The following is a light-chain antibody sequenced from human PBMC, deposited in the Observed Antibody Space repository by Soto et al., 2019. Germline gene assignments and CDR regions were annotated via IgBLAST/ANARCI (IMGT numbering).Light chain of an antibody. CDR2: GAS. Sequence: EIVMTQSPATLSLSPGERATLSCRASQSVGSKLIWYQQKPGQAPRLLIYGASARATGIPARFSGSGSGTEFTLTISSLQSEDSAIYFCQERSEWPLYTFGQGTKVEIK. CDR1: QSVGSK. CDR3: QERSEWPLYT. V-gene: IGKV3-15*01. J-gene: IGKJ2*01.